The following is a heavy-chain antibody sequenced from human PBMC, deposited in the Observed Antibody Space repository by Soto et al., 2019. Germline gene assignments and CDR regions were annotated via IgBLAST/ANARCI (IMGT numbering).Heavy chain of an antibody. CDR3: AREPNESYYFDY. D-gene: IGHD5-18*01. Sequence: ASVEVSCKASGYTFTDYYIYWVRQAAGPGLEWLGIIRPSGGRTVYAQMFQGRVTMTRDTSTSTVYMELTSLTSEDTAVYYCAREPNESYYFDYWGQGTLVTVSS. V-gene: IGHV1-46*01. CDR1: GYTFTDYY. J-gene: IGHJ4*02. CDR2: IRPSGGRT.